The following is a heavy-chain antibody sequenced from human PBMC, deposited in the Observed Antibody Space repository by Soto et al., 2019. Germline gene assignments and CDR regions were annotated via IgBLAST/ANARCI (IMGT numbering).Heavy chain of an antibody. CDR3: ARGDYYDSSGPMFGAWVYYGMDV. CDR1: GGSISSGDYY. J-gene: IGHJ6*02. D-gene: IGHD3-22*01. V-gene: IGHV4-30-4*01. Sequence: QVQLQESGPGLVKPSQTLSLTCTVSGGSISSGDYYWSWIRQPPGKGLEWIGYIYYSGSTYYNPSLKSRVTISVDTSKNQFSLKLSSVTAADTAVYYCARGDYYDSSGPMFGAWVYYGMDVWGQGTTVTVSS. CDR2: IYYSGST.